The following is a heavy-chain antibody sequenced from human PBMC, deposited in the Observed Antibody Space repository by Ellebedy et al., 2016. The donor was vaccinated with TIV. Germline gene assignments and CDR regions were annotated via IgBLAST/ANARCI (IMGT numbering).Heavy chain of an antibody. CDR3: ARATAGFDY. D-gene: IGHD1-14*01. CDR2: IGAAGDS. J-gene: IGHJ4*02. Sequence: PGGSLRLSCAASGFTFSSYDMHWVRQGSGIGLEWVSSIGAAGDSYYAGSVKGRVAISRENAKNSLHLQLNNLRVGDTAVYFCARATAGFDYWGQGTLVTVSS. CDR1: GFTFSSYD. V-gene: IGHV3-13*01.